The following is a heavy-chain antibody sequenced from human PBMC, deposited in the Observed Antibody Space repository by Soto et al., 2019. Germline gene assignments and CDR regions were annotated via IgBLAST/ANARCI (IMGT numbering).Heavy chain of an antibody. Sequence: EVQLVESGGDLVQPGGSLRLSCAASGFSFSSYWMHWVRQGPGNGLVWVANINQDGNKKYYLDSVKGRFTISRHNAKNSLYLQMNSMRAEDTPVYYCARNILGPFDYGGQGTQVTVSS. CDR1: GFSFSSYW. D-gene: IGHD2-15*01. CDR2: INQDGNKK. CDR3: ARNILGPFDY. V-gene: IGHV3-7*03. J-gene: IGHJ4*02.